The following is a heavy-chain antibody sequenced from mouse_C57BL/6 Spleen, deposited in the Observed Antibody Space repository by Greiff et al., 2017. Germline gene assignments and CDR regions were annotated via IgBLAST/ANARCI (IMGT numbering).Heavy chain of an antibody. CDR2: ISSGGSYT. D-gene: IGHD2-3*01. V-gene: IGHV5-6*01. CDR1: GFTFSSYG. Sequence: VQLKESGGDLVKPGGSLKLSCAASGFTFSSYGMSWVRQTPDKRLEWVATISSGGSYTYYPDSVKGRFTISRDNAKNTLYLQMSSLKSEDTAMYYCARLDGYNYFDYWGQGTTLTVSS. CDR3: ARLDGYNYFDY. J-gene: IGHJ2*01.